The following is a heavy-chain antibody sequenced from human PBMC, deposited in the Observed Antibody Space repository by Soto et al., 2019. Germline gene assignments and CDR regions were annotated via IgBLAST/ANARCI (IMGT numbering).Heavy chain of an antibody. CDR1: GFTFSRYA. Sequence: EGQLLESGGGLVRPGGSLTLSCAGSGFTFSRYAMTWVRQAPGKGLEWVSSITVTDGRRKYADSVKGRFTISTDTQKNIVYLQMTRLRAEDTALYYCATESMYVVVVGATRDHDYGMDVWGHGTNVIVS. J-gene: IGHJ6*02. D-gene: IGHD2-15*01. CDR2: ITVTDGRR. CDR3: ATESMYVVVVGATRDHDYGMDV. V-gene: IGHV3-23*01.